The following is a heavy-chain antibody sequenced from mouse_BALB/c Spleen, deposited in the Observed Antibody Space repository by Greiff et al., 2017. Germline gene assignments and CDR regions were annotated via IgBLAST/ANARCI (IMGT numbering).Heavy chain of an antibody. D-gene: IGHD1-1*01. J-gene: IGHJ3*01. Sequence: EVKLVESGPGLVKPSQSLSLTCTVTGYSITSDYAWNWIRQFPGNKLEWMGYISYSGSTSYNPSLKSRISITRDTSKNQFFLQLNSVTTEDTATYYCARYYYGRFAYWGQGTLVTVSA. CDR2: ISYSGST. CDR3: ARYYYGRFAY. CDR1: GYSITSDYA. V-gene: IGHV3-2*02.